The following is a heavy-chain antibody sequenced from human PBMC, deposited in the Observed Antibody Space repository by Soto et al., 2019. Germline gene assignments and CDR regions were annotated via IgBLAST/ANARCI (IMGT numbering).Heavy chain of an antibody. Sequence: QVQLQESGPGLVKPSETLSLTCTVSGGSISSYYWSWIRQPPGKGLEWIGYIYYSGSTNYNPSLKYRVTLSGDTAKNQVPLNVSSVTAAVPAVVSCAGLLWAGGDRFDPWGQGTLVTVSS. CDR3: AGLLWAGGDRFDP. CDR2: IYYSGST. CDR1: GGSISSYY. V-gene: IGHV4-59*08. J-gene: IGHJ5*02. D-gene: IGHD3-10*02.